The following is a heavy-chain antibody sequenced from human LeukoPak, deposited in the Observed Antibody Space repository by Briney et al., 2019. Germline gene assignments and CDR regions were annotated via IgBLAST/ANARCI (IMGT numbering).Heavy chain of an antibody. V-gene: IGHV1-2*02. J-gene: IGHJ4*02. CDR3: ARATYYCDSSGPNDYYFDY. CDR2: INPNSGGT. D-gene: IGHD3-22*01. Sequence: ASVTVSCKTSGYTFTGYYMHWVRQAPGQGLEWMGWINPNSGGTNYAQKFQGRVTMTRDTSISTAYMELSRLRSDDTAVYYCARATYYCDSSGPNDYYFDYWGQGTLVTVSS. CDR1: GYTFTGYY.